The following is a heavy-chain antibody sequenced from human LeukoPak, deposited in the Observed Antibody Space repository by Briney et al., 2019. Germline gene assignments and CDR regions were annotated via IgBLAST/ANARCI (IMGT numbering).Heavy chain of an antibody. CDR2: ISAYNGNT. V-gene: IGHV1-18*01. CDR3: ARDSRFVTMVRGATRAGYYMDV. J-gene: IGHJ6*03. D-gene: IGHD3-10*01. CDR1: GYTFTSYG. Sequence: ASVKVSCKASGYTFTSYGISWVRQAPGQGLEWMGGISAYNGNTNYAQKLQGRVTMTTDTSTSTAHMELRSLRSDDTAVYYCARDSRFVTMVRGATRAGYYMDVWGKGTTVTVSS.